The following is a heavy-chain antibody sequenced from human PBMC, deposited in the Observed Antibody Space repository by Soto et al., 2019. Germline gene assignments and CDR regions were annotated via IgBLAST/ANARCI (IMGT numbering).Heavy chain of an antibody. D-gene: IGHD2-15*01. CDR1: GFTFSDYY. V-gene: IGHV3-11*01. CDR2: ISSSGSTI. CDR3: ARAVTLLRAPYSGGIAYFDY. Sequence: PGGSLRLSCAASGFTFSDYYMSWIRQAPGKGLEWVSYISSSGSTIYYADSVKGRFTISRDNAKNSLYLQMNSLRAEDTAVYYCARAVTLLRAPYSGGIAYFDYWGQGTLVTVSS. J-gene: IGHJ4*02.